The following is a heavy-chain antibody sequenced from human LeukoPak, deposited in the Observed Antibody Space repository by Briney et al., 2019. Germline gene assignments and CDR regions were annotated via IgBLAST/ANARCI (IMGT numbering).Heavy chain of an antibody. Sequence: PSETLSLTCSVSGGSISSYYWSWLRQPPGKGREWIGYISYTGSTSYNPPLKSRVTVSVDTSKNQFSLKLSSVTAADTAVYYCARDAYSSSLLDYWGQGTLVTVSS. CDR3: ARDAYSSSLLDY. CDR2: ISYTGST. V-gene: IGHV4-59*01. J-gene: IGHJ4*02. CDR1: GGSISSYY. D-gene: IGHD6-19*01.